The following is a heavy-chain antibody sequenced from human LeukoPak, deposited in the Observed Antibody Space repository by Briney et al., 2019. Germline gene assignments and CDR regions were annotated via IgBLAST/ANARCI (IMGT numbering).Heavy chain of an antibody. J-gene: IGHJ4*02. CDR1: GDSVSSNNGA. CDR2: TYYRSKWYN. D-gene: IGHD6-19*01. V-gene: IGHV6-1*01. Sequence: SQTLSVTCAISGDSVSSNNGAWNWIRQSPSRGLEWLGRTYYRSKWYNEYAVSMRGRMTINADTSKNQFSLQLNSVTPEDTAIYYCARDLATSGWCTFDYWGQGTLVTVSS. CDR3: ARDLATSGWCTFDY.